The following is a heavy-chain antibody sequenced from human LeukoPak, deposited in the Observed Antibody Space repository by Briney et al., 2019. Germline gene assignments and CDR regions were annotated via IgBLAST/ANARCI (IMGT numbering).Heavy chain of an antibody. CDR3: ARAYLSAFDI. CDR1: GFTLSSYW. Sequence: GGSLRLSCAASGFTLSSYWMNWVRQVPGKELEWVANVKQDGSEKSYVDSVKGRFTISRDNAKNSLYLQMNSLRAEDTAVYYCARAYLSAFDIWGQGTMVTVSA. CDR2: VKQDGSEK. J-gene: IGHJ3*02. D-gene: IGHD2-2*01. V-gene: IGHV3-7*01.